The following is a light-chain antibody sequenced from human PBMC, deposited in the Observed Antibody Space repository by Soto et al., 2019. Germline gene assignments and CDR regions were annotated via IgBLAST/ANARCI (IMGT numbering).Light chain of an antibody. Sequence: EIVMTQSPATLSASPGERVTLSCRASQSVNSNLAWYQQKPGQAPRLLIYGASTRATGMSDRFSGSGSGTEFTLTISSLQSEDFAVYYCQQYNNWPPWTFGQATKVEI. V-gene: IGKV3-15*01. J-gene: IGKJ1*01. CDR3: QQYNNWPPWT. CDR1: QSVNSN. CDR2: GAS.